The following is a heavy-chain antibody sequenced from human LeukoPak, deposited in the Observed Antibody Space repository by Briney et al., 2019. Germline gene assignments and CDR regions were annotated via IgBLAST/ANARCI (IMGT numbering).Heavy chain of an antibody. Sequence: VQPGGSLRLSCAASGFTFSSYGMHWVRQAPGKGLEWVAFIRYDGSNKYYADSVKGRFTISRDNSKNTLYLQVNSLRAEDTAVYYCAKVYGDYQREIDYWGQGTLVTVSS. J-gene: IGHJ4*02. V-gene: IGHV3-30*02. D-gene: IGHD4-17*01. CDR2: IRYDGSNK. CDR1: GFTFSSYG. CDR3: AKVYGDYQREIDY.